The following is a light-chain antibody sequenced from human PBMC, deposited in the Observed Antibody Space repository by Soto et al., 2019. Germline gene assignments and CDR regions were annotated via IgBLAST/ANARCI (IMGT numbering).Light chain of an antibody. CDR1: SSDVGGYNY. V-gene: IGLV2-14*01. CDR3: SSYAISSSYV. Sequence: QSALTQPASVSGSPGQSITISCTGTSSDVGGYNYVSWYQQHPGKAPKLMIYEVNNRPSGVSNRFSGSKSGNTTSLTISGLQPEDEADYHCSSYAISSSYVFGTGTKLTVL. CDR2: EVN. J-gene: IGLJ1*01.